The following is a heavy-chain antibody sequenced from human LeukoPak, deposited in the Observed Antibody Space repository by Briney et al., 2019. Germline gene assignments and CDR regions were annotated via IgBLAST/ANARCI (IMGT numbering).Heavy chain of an antibody. CDR2: ISSSGSTI. Sequence: PGGSLRLSCAASGFTFSSYEMNWVRQAPGKGLEWVSYISSSGSTIYYADSVKGRFTISRDNAKNSLDLQMNSLRAEDTAVYYCARDLGLVATTYYYYYMDVWGKGTTVTVSS. CDR3: ARDLGLVATTYYYYYMDV. CDR1: GFTFSSYE. J-gene: IGHJ6*03. V-gene: IGHV3-48*03. D-gene: IGHD5-12*01.